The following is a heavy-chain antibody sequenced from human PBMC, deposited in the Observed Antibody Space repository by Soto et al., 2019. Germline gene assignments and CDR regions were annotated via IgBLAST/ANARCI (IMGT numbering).Heavy chain of an antibody. Sequence: WASVKVSCKASGYTFTDYGILWLRQAPGQGLEWMGWISIYYGNTDYSQKLQGRVTMTRDISTSTAYMELTSLRSDDTAVYYCAILPSEIYEYDFWGQGTPVTVSS. D-gene: IGHD5-12*01. V-gene: IGHV1-18*01. CDR1: GYTFTDYG. J-gene: IGHJ4*02. CDR3: AILPSEIYEYDF. CDR2: ISIYYGNT.